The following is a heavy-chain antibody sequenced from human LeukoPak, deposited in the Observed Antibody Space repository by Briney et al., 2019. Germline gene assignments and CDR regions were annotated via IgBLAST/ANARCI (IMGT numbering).Heavy chain of an antibody. CDR2: IRYDGSNK. J-gene: IGHJ4*02. V-gene: IGHV3-30*02. CDR1: GFTFSSYG. D-gene: IGHD4-11*01. CDR3: AAYDYSNGPFDY. Sequence: GGSLRLSCAASGFTFSSYGMHWVRQAPGKGLEWVAFIRYDGSNKYYADSVKGRFTISRDNSKNTLYLQMNSLRAEDTAVYYCAAYDYSNGPFDYWGQGTLVTVSS.